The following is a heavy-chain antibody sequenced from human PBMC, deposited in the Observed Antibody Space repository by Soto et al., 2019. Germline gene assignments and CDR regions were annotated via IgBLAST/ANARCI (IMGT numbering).Heavy chain of an antibody. J-gene: IGHJ4*02. CDR2: IYYSGST. CDR3: ARVIASGWYFFDY. Sequence: TSETLSLTCTVSGGSISGYYWSWIRQPPGKGLEWIGYIYYSGSTNYNPSLKSRVTISVDTSKNQFSLKLSSVTAADTAVYYCARVIASGWYFFDYWGQGTLVTAPQ. CDR1: GGSISGYY. D-gene: IGHD6-19*01. V-gene: IGHV4-59*01.